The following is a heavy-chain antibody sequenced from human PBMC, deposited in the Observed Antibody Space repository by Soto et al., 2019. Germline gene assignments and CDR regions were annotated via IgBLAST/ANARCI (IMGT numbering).Heavy chain of an antibody. CDR1: GFTFSSYS. D-gene: IGHD3-10*01. J-gene: IGHJ6*02. V-gene: IGHV3-21*01. CDR3: ARDQGYYGSGRITMDV. Sequence: GGSLRLSCAASGFTFSSYSMNWVRQAPGKGLEWVSSISSSSSYIYYADSVKGRFTISRDNAKNSLYLQMNSLRAEDTAFYYCARDQGYYGSGRITMDVWGQGTTVTVSS. CDR2: ISSSSSYI.